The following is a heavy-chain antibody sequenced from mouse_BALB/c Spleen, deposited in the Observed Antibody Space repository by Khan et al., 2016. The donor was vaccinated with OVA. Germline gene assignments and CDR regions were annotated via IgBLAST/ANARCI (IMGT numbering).Heavy chain of an antibody. D-gene: IGHD2-2*01. J-gene: IGHJ3*01. Sequence: EVQLKQSGPELMRPGASVKISCKASGYSFTTYYIHWVKQSHGKSLEWIGYIDPFNGVTSYNQKFKGKATLTVDKSSSTAYMHLSSLTSEDSAVYYCARHGYVAWFAYWGQGTLVTVSA. CDR2: IDPFNGVT. CDR1: GYSFTTYY. V-gene: IGHV1S135*01. CDR3: ARHGYVAWFAY.